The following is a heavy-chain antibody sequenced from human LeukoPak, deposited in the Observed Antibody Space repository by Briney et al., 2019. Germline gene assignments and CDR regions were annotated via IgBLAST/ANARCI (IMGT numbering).Heavy chain of an antibody. Sequence: EASVTVSCTASGYTFTSYYMHWVRQAPGQGLEWMGIINPSGGSTSYAQKFQGRVTMTRDTSTSTVYMELSSLRSEDTAVYYCARDRGIVVVPAALNWFDPWGQGTLVTVSS. J-gene: IGHJ5*02. CDR2: INPSGGST. V-gene: IGHV1-46*01. CDR1: GYTFTSYY. CDR3: ARDRGIVVVPAALNWFDP. D-gene: IGHD2-2*01.